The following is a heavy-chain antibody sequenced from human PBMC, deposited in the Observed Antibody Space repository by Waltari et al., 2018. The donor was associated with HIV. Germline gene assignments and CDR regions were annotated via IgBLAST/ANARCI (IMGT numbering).Heavy chain of an antibody. CDR3: ARALSTTWHNLDY. J-gene: IGHJ4*02. CDR2: INPDNGDT. CDR1: EYNFTTYH. Sequence: QVQLIQSGAEMKKPGASMKVSCKASEYNFTTYHIHWLRQAPGEGLEWMGWINPDNGDTQYAQKFQGWVSMTRDTSINTAYMNLTRLRSEDSAVYYCARALSTTWHNLDYWGQGTLVTVSS. V-gene: IGHV1-2*04. D-gene: IGHD2-2*01.